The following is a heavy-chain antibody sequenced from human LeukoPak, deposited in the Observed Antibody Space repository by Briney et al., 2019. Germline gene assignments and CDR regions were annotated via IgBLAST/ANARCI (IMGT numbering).Heavy chain of an antibody. J-gene: IGHJ4*02. CDR2: ISSSSGTI. CDR3: ARGGDPDY. CDR1: GLTFSSYA. V-gene: IGHV3-48*04. D-gene: IGHD2-21*02. Sequence: GGSLRLSCAASGLTFSSYAMHWVRQAPGKGLEWVSYISSSSGTIYYADSVKGRFTISRDNAKNSLYLQMNSLRAEDTAVYYCARGGDPDYWGQGTLVTVSS.